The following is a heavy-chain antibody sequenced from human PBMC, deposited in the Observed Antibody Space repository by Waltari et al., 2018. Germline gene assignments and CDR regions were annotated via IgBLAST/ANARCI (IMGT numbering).Heavy chain of an antibody. V-gene: IGHV5-51*01. CDR1: GYSFTSYW. CDR2: SYPGDSDT. J-gene: IGHJ3*02. D-gene: IGHD4-17*01. Sequence: EVQLVQSGAEVKKPGESLKISCKGSGYSFTSYWIGWVRQLPGKGLEWMGISYPGDSDTRYSPSFQGQVTSSADKSISTAYLQWSSLKASDTAMYYCARQPYYGGNSRDAFDIWGQGTMVTVSS. CDR3: ARQPYYGGNSRDAFDI.